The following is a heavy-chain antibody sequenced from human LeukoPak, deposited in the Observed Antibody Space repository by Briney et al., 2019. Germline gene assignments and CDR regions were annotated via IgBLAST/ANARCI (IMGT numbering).Heavy chain of an antibody. CDR3: AKVPYSDYGSGWPPFMDV. Sequence: GGSLRLSCAASGFTFSNYAMSWVRQAPGKGLEWVSTISNTGSDTYYADSVLGRFTISRDNSGNTLYLQMNNLRAEDTAIHYCAKVPYSDYGSGWPPFMDVWGQGTTVAVSS. J-gene: IGHJ6*02. CDR1: GFTFSNYA. D-gene: IGHD3-10*01. V-gene: IGHV3-23*01. CDR2: ISNTGSDT.